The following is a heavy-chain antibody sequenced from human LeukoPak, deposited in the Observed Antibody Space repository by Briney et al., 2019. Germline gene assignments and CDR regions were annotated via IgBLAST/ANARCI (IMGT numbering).Heavy chain of an antibody. CDR1: GGSMSSYY. Sequence: SETLSLTCTVSGGSMSSYYWSWIRQPPGKGLEWIGYIYYSGSTKYNPSLKSRVTISVDTSKNQFSLNLNSVTAADTAVYYCARGPDDFDYWGQGTLVTVSS. V-gene: IGHV4-59*01. J-gene: IGHJ4*02. CDR2: IYYSGST. CDR3: ARGPDDFDY. D-gene: IGHD5-24*01.